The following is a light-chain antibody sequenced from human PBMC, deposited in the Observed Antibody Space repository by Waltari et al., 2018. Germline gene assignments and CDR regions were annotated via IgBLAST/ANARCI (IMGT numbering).Light chain of an antibody. Sequence: DIQMTQSPSSLSASVGDIVAITCRASQSISTYLNWYQQKPGKAPGLLIFSASHLQGGVPSRFSGSASGTNFTLTIGSLQPEDFATYYCQQSYHNPPTFGQGTRLDIE. CDR1: QSISTY. CDR3: QQSYHNPPT. V-gene: IGKV1-39*01. CDR2: SAS. J-gene: IGKJ5*01.